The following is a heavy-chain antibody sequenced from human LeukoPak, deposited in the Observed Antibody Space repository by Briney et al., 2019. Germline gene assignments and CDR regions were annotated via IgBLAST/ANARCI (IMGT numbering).Heavy chain of an antibody. D-gene: IGHD1-26*01. CDR2: IVVGSGNT. CDR3: ARVYYGGSYRRYYFDY. Sequence: GASVKVSCKASGFTFTSSAVQWVRQARGQRLEWIGWIVVGSGNTNYAQKFQGRVTITTDESTSTAYMELSSLRSEDTAVYYCARVYYGGSYRRYYFDYWGQGTLVTVSS. V-gene: IGHV1-58*01. J-gene: IGHJ4*02. CDR1: GFTFTSSA.